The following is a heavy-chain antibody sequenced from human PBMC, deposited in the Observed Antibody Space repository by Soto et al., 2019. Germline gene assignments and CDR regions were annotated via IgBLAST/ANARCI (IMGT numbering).Heavy chain of an antibody. J-gene: IGHJ6*02. D-gene: IGHD3-10*01. CDR3: AKDKVRGHYYYYGMDV. V-gene: IGHV3-30*18. Sequence: GGSLRLSCAASGFTFSSYGMHWVRQAPGKGLEWVAVISYDGSNKYYADSVKGRFTISGDNSENTLYLQMNSLRAEDTAVYYCAKDKVRGHYYYYGMDVWGQGTTLTVSS. CDR2: ISYDGSNK. CDR1: GFTFSSYG.